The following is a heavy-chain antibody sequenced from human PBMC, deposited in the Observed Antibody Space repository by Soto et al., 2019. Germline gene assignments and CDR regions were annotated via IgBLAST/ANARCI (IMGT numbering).Heavy chain of an antibody. CDR3: AKYGWDSGYEHIFDY. J-gene: IGHJ4*02. D-gene: IGHD5-12*01. Sequence: GGSLRLSCAASGFTFSSYAMSWVRQAPGKGLEWVSAISGSGGSTYYADSVKGRFTISRDNSKNTLYLQMNSLRAEDTAVYYCAKYGWDSGYEHIFDYWGQGTLVTVSS. V-gene: IGHV3-23*01. CDR1: GFTFSSYA. CDR2: ISGSGGST.